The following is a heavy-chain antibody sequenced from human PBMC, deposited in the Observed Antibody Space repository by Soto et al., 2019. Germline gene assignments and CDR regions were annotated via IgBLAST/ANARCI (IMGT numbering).Heavy chain of an antibody. CDR3: ARGGYAFWSGYFPEWFDP. J-gene: IGHJ5*02. Sequence: QVQLVQSGAEVKKPGASVKVSCKASGYTFTSYYMHWVRQAPGRGLEWMGIINPSGGSTSYAQKFQGRVTMTRDTSTSTVYMELSSLRSEDTAVYYCARGGYAFWSGYFPEWFDPWGQGTLVTVSS. V-gene: IGHV1-46*01. D-gene: IGHD3-3*01. CDR1: GYTFTSYY. CDR2: INPSGGST.